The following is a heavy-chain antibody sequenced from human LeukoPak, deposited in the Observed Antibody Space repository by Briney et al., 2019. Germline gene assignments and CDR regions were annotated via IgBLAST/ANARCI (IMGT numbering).Heavy chain of an antibody. V-gene: IGHV3-21*01. Sequence: GGALRLSCAASGVTFSSYSMNWVRQAPGKGLEWGSSISSSSSYIYYADSVKGRFTISRDNAKNSLYLQMNSLRAEDTAVYYCARDRSNYYGRSYYMDVWGKGTTVTVSS. CDR3: ARDRSNYYGRSYYMDV. D-gene: IGHD3-10*01. CDR2: ISSSSSYI. CDR1: GVTFSSYS. J-gene: IGHJ6*03.